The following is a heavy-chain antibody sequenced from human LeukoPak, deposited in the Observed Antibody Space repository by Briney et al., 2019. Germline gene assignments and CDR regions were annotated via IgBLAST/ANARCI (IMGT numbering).Heavy chain of an antibody. V-gene: IGHV3-11*05. CDR2: ISGSSTYT. J-gene: IGHJ4*02. Sequence: GGSLRLSCAASGFTFSDNYMSWIRQAPGKGLEWISYISGSSTYTNYADSVKGRFTISRDNAKNSLYLQMNSLRAEDTAVYYCARDRAVGIPADGHVFDYWGQGTLVTVSS. CDR1: GFTFSDNY. D-gene: IGHD6-13*01. CDR3: ARDRAVGIPADGHVFDY.